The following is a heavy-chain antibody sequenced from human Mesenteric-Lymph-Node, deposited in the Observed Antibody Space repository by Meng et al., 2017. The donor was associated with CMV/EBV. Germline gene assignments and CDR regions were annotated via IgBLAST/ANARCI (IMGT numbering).Heavy chain of an antibody. Sequence: GGSLRLSCAASGFTFSDYNLNWVRQAPGKGLEWVSSISSSSRYIYYGDSMKGRFTVSRDNDKNLLFLEMNSLRAEDTAVYYCAKEGRDVLVGKRYYGLDVWGQGTTVTVSS. CDR1: GFTFSDYN. CDR3: AKEGRDVLVGKRYYGLDV. D-gene: IGHD1-26*01. J-gene: IGHJ6*02. V-gene: IGHV3-21*06. CDR2: ISSSSRYI.